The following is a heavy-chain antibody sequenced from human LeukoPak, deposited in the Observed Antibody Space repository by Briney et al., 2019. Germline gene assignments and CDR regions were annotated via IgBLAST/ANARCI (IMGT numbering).Heavy chain of an antibody. CDR1: GFTFSSYW. D-gene: IGHD4/OR15-4a*01. V-gene: IGHV3-7*03. J-gene: IGHJ4*02. Sequence: QPGGSLRLSCAASGFTFSSYWMSWVRQAPGKGLEWVANIKQDGSEKYYVDSLKGRFTISRDNAKNSLYLQMNSLRAEDTAVYYCARRAGAYSHPYDYWGQGTLVTVSS. CDR3: ARRAGAYSHPYDY. CDR2: IKQDGSEK.